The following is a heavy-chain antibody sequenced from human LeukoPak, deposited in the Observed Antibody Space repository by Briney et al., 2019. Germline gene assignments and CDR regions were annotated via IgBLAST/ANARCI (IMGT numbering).Heavy chain of an antibody. J-gene: IGHJ4*02. CDR2: IKQDGSDK. Sequence: PGGSLRLSCAASGFTFSSYAMSWVRQAPGKGLEWVANIKQDGSDKYYVDSVKGRFTISRDNAKNSLYLQMNSLRAEDTAVYYCARFSGGHSSSWHPYYFDYWGQGTLVTVSS. CDR1: GFTFSSYA. V-gene: IGHV3-7*03. CDR3: ARFSGGHSSSWHPYYFDY. D-gene: IGHD6-13*01.